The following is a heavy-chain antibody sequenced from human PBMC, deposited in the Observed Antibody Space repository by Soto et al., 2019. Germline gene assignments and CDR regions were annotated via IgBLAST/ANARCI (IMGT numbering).Heavy chain of an antibody. J-gene: IGHJ4*02. Sequence: ASVKVSCKASGYTFTGYYMHWVRQAPGQGLEWMGWINPNSGGTNYAQKFQGWVTMTRDTSISTAYMELSRLRSDDTAVCYCARRLGGGYDYYDYWGQGTLVTVSS. D-gene: IGHD5-12*01. CDR2: INPNSGGT. V-gene: IGHV1-2*04. CDR3: ARRLGGGYDYYDY. CDR1: GYTFTGYY.